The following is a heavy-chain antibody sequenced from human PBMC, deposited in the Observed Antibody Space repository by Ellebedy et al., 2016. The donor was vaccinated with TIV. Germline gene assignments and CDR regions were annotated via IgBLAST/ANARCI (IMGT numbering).Heavy chain of an antibody. J-gene: IGHJ6*03. CDR1: GYTFTGYY. CDR2: INPNSGGT. D-gene: IGHD3-3*01. V-gene: IGHV1-2*02. Sequence: ASVKVSCXASGYTFTGYYMHWVRQAPGQGLEWMGWINPNSGGTNYAQKLQGRVTMTTDTSTSTAYMELRSLRSDDTAVYYCARAPRITIFGVVIKNHDNGNYYYYMDVWGKGTTVTVPS. CDR3: ARAPRITIFGVVIKNHDNGNYYYYMDV.